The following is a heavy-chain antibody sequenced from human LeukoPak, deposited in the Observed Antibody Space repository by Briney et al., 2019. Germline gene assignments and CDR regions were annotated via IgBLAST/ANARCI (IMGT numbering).Heavy chain of an antibody. Sequence: GGSLRLSCATSGFTFTNYGMNWVRQAPGKGLEWVSYISNSGILYADSVKGRFTISRDNARNSLYLQMNSLRAEDTAVYYCAKEGEGYSGYGFVGGYWGQGTLVTVSS. CDR2: ISNSGI. J-gene: IGHJ4*02. V-gene: IGHV3-48*01. D-gene: IGHD5-12*01. CDR3: AKEGEGYSGYGFVGGY. CDR1: GFTFTNYG.